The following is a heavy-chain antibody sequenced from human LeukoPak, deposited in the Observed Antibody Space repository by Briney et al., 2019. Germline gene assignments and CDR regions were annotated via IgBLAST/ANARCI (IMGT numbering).Heavy chain of an antibody. Sequence: GGSLRLSCAASGFTFSSYGMHWVRQAPGKGLEWVAVISYDGSNKHYADSVKGRFTISRDNSKNTLYLQMNSLRAEDTAVYYCAKAYELGYWGQGTLDTVSS. D-gene: IGHD5-12*01. J-gene: IGHJ4*02. CDR1: GFTFSSYG. V-gene: IGHV3-30*18. CDR3: AKAYELGY. CDR2: ISYDGSNK.